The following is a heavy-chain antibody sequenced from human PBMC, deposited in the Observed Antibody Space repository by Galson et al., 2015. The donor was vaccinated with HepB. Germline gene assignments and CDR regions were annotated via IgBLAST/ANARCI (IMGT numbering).Heavy chain of an antibody. V-gene: IGHV1-8*01. CDR2: MNPNSGNT. CDR1: GYTFTSYD. Sequence: SVKVSCKVSGYTFTSYDINWVRQATGQGLEWMGWMNPNSGNTGYAQKFQGRVTMTRNTPISTAYMELSSLRSEDTAVYYCARSSGRTPLYCSGGSCYGYYYGMDVWGQGTTVTVSS. D-gene: IGHD2-15*01. J-gene: IGHJ6*02. CDR3: ARSSGRTPLYCSGGSCYGYYYGMDV.